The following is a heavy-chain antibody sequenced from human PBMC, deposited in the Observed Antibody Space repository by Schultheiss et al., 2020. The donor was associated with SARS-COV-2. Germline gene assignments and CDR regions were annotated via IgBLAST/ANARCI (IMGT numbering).Heavy chain of an antibody. V-gene: IGHV3-23*01. CDR2: ISGSGGST. D-gene: IGHD2-2*02. Sequence: GGSLRLSCAASGFTFSSYAMSWVRQAPGKGLEWVSAISGSGGSTYYADSVKGRFTISRDNSKNTLYLQMNSLRAEDTAVYYCAKAGAAIRSLGYFDYWGQGTLVTVSS. CDR1: GFTFSSYA. J-gene: IGHJ4*02. CDR3: AKAGAAIRSLGYFDY.